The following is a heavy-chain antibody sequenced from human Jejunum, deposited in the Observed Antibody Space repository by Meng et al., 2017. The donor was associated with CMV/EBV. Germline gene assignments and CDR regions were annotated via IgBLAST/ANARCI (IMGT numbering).Heavy chain of an antibody. CDR2: INPNTGGT. V-gene: IGHV1-2*02. D-gene: IGHD1-26*01. CDR3: AKDGGSYLDYYFDY. Sequence: ESTFTDYYMHWVRQAPGQGLEWMGWINPNTGGTNYAQKFQGRVTMTRDTSTNTAYMELTRLRSDDTALYYCAKDGGSYLDYYFDYWGQGTLVTVSS. CDR1: ESTFTDYY. J-gene: IGHJ4*02.